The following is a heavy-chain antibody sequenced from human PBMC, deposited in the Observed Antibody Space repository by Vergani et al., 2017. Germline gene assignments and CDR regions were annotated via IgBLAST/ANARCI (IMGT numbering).Heavy chain of an antibody. D-gene: IGHD3-3*01. Sequence: QVQLEESGPGLVKPSETLSLSCIISGGSISTFYWSWIRQPPGKGLEWIGYIYYSGSTNYNPSLKSRVTISVDTSKNQFSLKLSSVTAADTAVYYCARTTIFGVLRWFDPWGQGTLVTVSS. CDR3: ARTTIFGVLRWFDP. CDR2: IYYSGST. CDR1: GGSISTFY. V-gene: IGHV4-59*01. J-gene: IGHJ5*02.